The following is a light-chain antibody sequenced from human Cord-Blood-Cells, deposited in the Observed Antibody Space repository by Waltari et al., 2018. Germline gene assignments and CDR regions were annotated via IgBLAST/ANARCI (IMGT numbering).Light chain of an antibody. CDR3: MIWHSSASV. J-gene: IGLJ3*02. CDR1: NGINVGTYR. Sequence: QAVKTQQASLSASPGTTARLTCTLRNGINVGTYRRNWYKQKPGSPPQYLLRYKSDSDKQQGSGVPSRFSGSKDASANAGILLISGLQSEDEADYYCMIWHSSASVFGGGTKLTVL. V-gene: IGLV5-45*01. CDR2: YKSDSDK.